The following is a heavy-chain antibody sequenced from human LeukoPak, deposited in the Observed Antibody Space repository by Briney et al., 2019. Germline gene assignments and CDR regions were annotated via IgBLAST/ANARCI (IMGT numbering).Heavy chain of an antibody. J-gene: IGHJ4*02. CDR2: IYHSGST. D-gene: IGHD3-22*01. V-gene: IGHV4-31*03. CDR3: ARAYYDSSGYLDY. Sequence: SETLSLTCTVSGGSISGGGYYWSWIRPHPGKGLEWIGYIYHSGSTSYNPSLKNRVTISVDTSTNQFSLKLMSVTPADTPVNYCARAYYDSSGYLDYWGQGKLVTVSS. CDR1: GGSISGGGYY.